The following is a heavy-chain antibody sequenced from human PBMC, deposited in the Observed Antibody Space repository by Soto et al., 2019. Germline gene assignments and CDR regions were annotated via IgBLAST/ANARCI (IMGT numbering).Heavy chain of an antibody. D-gene: IGHD4-17*01. J-gene: IGHJ4*02. CDR1: GFTFSRDG. V-gene: IGHV3-23*01. CDR2: ITDNGGST. CDR3: AKERATTTAFDY. Sequence: LRLSCSASGFTFSRDGMSWVRQAPGKGLEWVSLITDNGGSTYYADSVKGRFTISRDNTKNTLFLQMNSLRAEDTAVYYCAKERATTTAFDYWGQGALVTVSS.